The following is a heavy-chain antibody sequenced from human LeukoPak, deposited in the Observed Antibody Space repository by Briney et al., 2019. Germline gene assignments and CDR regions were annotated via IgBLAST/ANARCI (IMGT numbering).Heavy chain of an antibody. D-gene: IGHD3-16*01. Sequence: GGSLRLSCAASGFTFSIYAMSWVRQAPGKGLEWVSGMSGSGGSTYYADSVKGRFTISRDNSKNTLYLQMNTLRAEDTAVYYCAKDREYSYVYDAFDIWGQGTLVTVSS. CDR2: MSGSGGST. CDR1: GFTFSIYA. CDR3: AKDREYSYVYDAFDI. J-gene: IGHJ3*02. V-gene: IGHV3-23*01.